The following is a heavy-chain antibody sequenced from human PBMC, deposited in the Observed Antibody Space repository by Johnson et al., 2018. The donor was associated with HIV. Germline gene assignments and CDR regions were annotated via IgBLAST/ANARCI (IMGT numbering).Heavy chain of an antibody. CDR1: RFTFRSYA. D-gene: IGHD3-10*01. CDR3: VRDRGNHDAFDI. J-gene: IGHJ3*02. V-gene: IGHV3-30-3*01. CDR2: ISYDGNIK. Sequence: QVHLVESGGGLVQPGGSLRLSCAASRFTFRSYAMHWVRQAPGKGLEWVAAISYDGNIKYYADSVTGRFTISRDNSKNTLYLQMNSLRAEDTAVYYCVRDRGNHDAFDIWGQGTMVTVSS.